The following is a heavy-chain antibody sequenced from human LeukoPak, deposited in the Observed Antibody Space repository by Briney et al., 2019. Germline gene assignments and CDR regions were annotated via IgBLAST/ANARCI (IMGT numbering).Heavy chain of an antibody. CDR1: GYTFTSYG. D-gene: IGHD6-19*01. J-gene: IGHJ5*02. V-gene: IGHV1-2*02. CDR2: INPNTGGT. Sequence: ASVKVSCKASGYTFTSYGISWVRQAPGQGLEWMGWINPNTGGTNYAQKFQGRVTMTRDTSISTAYMELSRLRSDDTAVYYCARDRIAVTDPPNWFDPWGQGTLVTVSS. CDR3: ARDRIAVTDPPNWFDP.